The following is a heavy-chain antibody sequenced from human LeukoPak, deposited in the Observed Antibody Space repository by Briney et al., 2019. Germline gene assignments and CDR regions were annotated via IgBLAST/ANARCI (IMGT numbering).Heavy chain of an antibody. J-gene: IGHJ4*02. V-gene: IGHV1-2*02. D-gene: IGHD3-9*01. Sequence: ASMKVSCKASGYSFISYYIHWVRQAPGQGLTWMGWINPNSGGTNYAQNFQGRVTLTRDTTISTAYMELSRLGSDDTAVYYCVKSSDWYLEYWGQGTLVTVSS. CDR2: INPNSGGT. CDR3: VKSSDWYLEY. CDR1: GYSFISYY.